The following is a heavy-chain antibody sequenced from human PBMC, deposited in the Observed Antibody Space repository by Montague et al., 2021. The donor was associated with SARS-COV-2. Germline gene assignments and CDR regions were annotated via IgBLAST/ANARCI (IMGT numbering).Heavy chain of an antibody. CDR3: ARDQGHNRWIYDY. V-gene: IGHV4-59*01. CDR2: ISYSGST. CDR1: GGSISTSY. Sequence: SETLSLTCSVFGGSISTSYWSWIRQSPGKGLEWIGYISYSGSTNYNPSLKSRVTISMDTSENQFSLKLTSVTAADTAVYCCARDQGHNRWIYDYWGQGTLVTVSS. D-gene: IGHD1-14*01. J-gene: IGHJ4*02.